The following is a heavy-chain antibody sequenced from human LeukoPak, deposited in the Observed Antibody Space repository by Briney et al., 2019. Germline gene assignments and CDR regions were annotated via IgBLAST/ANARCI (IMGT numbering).Heavy chain of an antibody. D-gene: IGHD5-24*01. CDR3: ARDKSGMASDAFDV. J-gene: IGHJ3*01. CDR2: ISYDGSNK. Sequence: GGSLRLSCAASGFTFSSYAMHWVRQAPGKGLEWVAVISYDGSNKYYADSVKGRFTISRDNSKNTLYLQMNSLRAEGTAVYYCARDKSGMASDAFDVWGQGTMVTVSS. CDR1: GFTFSSYA. V-gene: IGHV3-30-3*01.